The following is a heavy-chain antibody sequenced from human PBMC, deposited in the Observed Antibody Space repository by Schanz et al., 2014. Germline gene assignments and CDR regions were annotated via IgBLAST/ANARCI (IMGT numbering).Heavy chain of an antibody. CDR2: ISTSNGNT. CDR1: GYTFTDYG. D-gene: IGHD6-19*01. V-gene: IGHV1-18*01. CDR3: ARGGYSSGWYDRDIAHFDY. Sequence: QVQLVQSGAEVKKPGASVKVSCKASGYTFTDYGVIWVRQAPGQGLEWMGWISTSNGNTNYIQKLQGRGTMTTDTSTSTAYMELRSLRSDDTAVYYCARGGYSSGWYDRDIAHFDYWGQGTLITVSS. J-gene: IGHJ4*02.